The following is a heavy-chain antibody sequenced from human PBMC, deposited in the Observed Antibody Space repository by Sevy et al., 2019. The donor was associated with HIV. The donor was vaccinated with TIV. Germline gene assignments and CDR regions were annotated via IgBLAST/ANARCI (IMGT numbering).Heavy chain of an antibody. J-gene: IGHJ4*02. CDR2: FDRTDIT. CDR3: VRDERAIASHFDY. CDR1: GFTLSSYT. Sequence: GGSLRLSCEASGFTLSSYTMNWVRQSPEKGLEWGATFDRTDITHYADSVKGRFIISRDTAKNSLVLQMNSLRDDDTAMYFCVRDERAIASHFDYWGRGTLVTVSS. V-gene: IGHV3-48*02. D-gene: IGHD2-21*01.